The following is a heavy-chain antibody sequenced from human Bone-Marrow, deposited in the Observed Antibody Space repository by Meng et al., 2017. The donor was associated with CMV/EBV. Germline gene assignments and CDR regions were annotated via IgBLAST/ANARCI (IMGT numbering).Heavy chain of an antibody. CDR1: GINFGTYW. CDR2: INSDGSEK. CDR3: AAGDFFDD. J-gene: IGHJ4*02. V-gene: IGHV3-7*01. D-gene: IGHD3-10*01. Sequence: GGSLRLSCAASGINFGTYWMSWVRQAPGKGLEFVVNINSDGSEKYYVDSVKGRFTVSRDNAKNSLFLQINSLGVDDTAVYYCAAGDFFDDWGQGTLVTVSS.